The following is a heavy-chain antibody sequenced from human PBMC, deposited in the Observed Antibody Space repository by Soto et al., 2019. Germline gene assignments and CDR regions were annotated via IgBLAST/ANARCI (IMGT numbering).Heavy chain of an antibody. Sequence: QAPLVQSGAEVKKSGASVRVSCKASGYTLTNYGVTWVRQAPGQGLEWLGRVTPYKADTNSAQNLQGRVTMATDTSTNTAYLELRSLRPEDTAVYFCATYGPSNSGNFYACHIWAEGTIVSVS. J-gene: IGHJ3*02. CDR1: GYTLTNYG. CDR2: VTPYKADT. V-gene: IGHV1-18*04. CDR3: ATYGPSNSGNFYACHI. D-gene: IGHD5-12*01.